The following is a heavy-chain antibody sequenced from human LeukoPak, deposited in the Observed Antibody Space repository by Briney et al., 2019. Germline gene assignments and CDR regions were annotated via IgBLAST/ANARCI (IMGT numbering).Heavy chain of an antibody. D-gene: IGHD3-22*01. CDR1: GFTVSYNY. CDR3: ARVKRTDSSGYLNYFDY. V-gene: IGHV3-53*01. J-gene: IGHJ4*02. Sequence: GGSLRLSCAASGFTVSYNYMSWVRQAPGKGLEWVSAIYSGGTTYYADSVKGRFTTSRDNSKNTLYLQMNSLRAEDTAVNYCARVKRTDSSGYLNYFDYWGQGTLVTVSS. CDR2: IYSGGTT.